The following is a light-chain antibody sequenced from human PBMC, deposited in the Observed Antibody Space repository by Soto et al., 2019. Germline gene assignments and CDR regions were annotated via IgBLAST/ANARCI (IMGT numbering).Light chain of an antibody. CDR3: QQFGSSPGFT. V-gene: IGKV3-20*01. CDR1: QSINNRY. Sequence: EIVLTQSPGTLSLSPGERATLSCRASQSINNRYLAWYQQKPGQAPRLLIYAASSRATGIPDTFSGSGSGTDFTLTISRLEPEDFAVYYCQQFGSSPGFTFGPGTKVDIK. CDR2: AAS. J-gene: IGKJ3*01.